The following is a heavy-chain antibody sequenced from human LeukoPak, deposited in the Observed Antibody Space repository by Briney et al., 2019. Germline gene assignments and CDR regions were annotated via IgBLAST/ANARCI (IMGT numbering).Heavy chain of an antibody. CDR1: GFTFSSYE. CDR3: ARAAAGPYFDY. V-gene: IGHV3-48*03. CDR2: ISSSGSTI. D-gene: IGHD6-13*01. Sequence: GGSLRLSCAASGFTFSSYEMNWVRQAPGKGLEGVSYISSSGSTIYYADSVKGRFTISRDNAKNSLYLQMNSLRAEDTAVYYCARAAAGPYFDYWGQGTLVTVSS. J-gene: IGHJ4*02.